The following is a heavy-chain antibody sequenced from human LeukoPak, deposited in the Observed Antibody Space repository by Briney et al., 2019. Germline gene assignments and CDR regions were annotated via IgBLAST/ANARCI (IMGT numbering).Heavy chain of an antibody. V-gene: IGHV1-2*02. CDR3: ARDSSGWSDDAFDI. CDR1: GYTFTGYY. D-gene: IGHD6-19*01. Sequence: ASVKVSCKASGYTFTGYYMHWVRQAPGQGLEWMGWINPNSGGTNYAQKFQGRVTMTRDTSISTAYMELNRLRSDDTAVYYCARDSSGWSDDAFDIWGQGTMVTVSS. CDR2: INPNSGGT. J-gene: IGHJ3*02.